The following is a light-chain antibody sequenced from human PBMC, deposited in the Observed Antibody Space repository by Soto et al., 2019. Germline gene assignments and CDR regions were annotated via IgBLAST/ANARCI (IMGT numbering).Light chain of an antibody. V-gene: IGKV3-15*01. Sequence: EIVLTQSPASLSVSPGERATLSCRASQNIYSNISWYQQRPGQAPRLLIYRASARATVVPARFSGSGSGTEFTLTISSLQSEDFTVYSCLQYHNLWAFGQGTKVDIK. J-gene: IGKJ1*01. CDR2: RAS. CDR3: LQYHNLWA. CDR1: QNIYSN.